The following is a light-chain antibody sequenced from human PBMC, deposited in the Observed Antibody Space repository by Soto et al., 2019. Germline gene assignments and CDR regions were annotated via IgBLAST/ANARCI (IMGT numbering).Light chain of an antibody. V-gene: IGLV1-40*01. J-gene: IGLJ1*01. CDR2: GNN. CDR1: SSNIGAGYG. Sequence: QSVLTQPPSVSGAPGQRVSISCTGSSSNIGAGYGVHWYHQLPGTAPKLLIFGNNNRPSGVPDRFSGSKSDTSASLGITGLQAEDEADYYCQSYYSSLNGYVFGTGTKVTVL. CDR3: QSYYSSLNGYV.